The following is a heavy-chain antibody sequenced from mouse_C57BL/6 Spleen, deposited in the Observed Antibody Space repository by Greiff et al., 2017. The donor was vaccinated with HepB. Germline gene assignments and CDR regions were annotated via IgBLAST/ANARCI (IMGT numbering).Heavy chain of an antibody. J-gene: IGHJ1*03. D-gene: IGHD1-1*01. CDR2: IYPGNSDT. V-gene: IGHV1-5*01. Sequence: EVQLQQSGTVLARPGASVKMSCKTSGYTFTSYWMHWVKQRPGQGLEWIGAIYPGNSDTSYNQKFKGKAKLTAVTSASPAYMELSSLTNEDSAVYYCTRDYYGSSRYWYFDVWGTGTTVTVSS. CDR1: GYTFTSYW. CDR3: TRDYYGSSRYWYFDV.